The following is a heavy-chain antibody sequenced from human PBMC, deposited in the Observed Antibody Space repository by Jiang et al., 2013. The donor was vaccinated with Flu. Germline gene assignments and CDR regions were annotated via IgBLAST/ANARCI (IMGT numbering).Heavy chain of an antibody. D-gene: IGHD6-19*01. CDR2: IYYSGST. CDR1: GGSVSSGSYY. J-gene: IGHJ3*02. CDR3: ARDPRGWYGGGAFDI. Sequence: ETLSLTCTVSGGSVSSGSYYWSWIRQPPGKGLEWIGYIYYSGSTNYNPSLKSRVTISVDTSKNQFSLKLSSVTAADTAVYYCARDPRGWYGGGAFDIWGQGTMVTVSS. V-gene: IGHV4-61*01.